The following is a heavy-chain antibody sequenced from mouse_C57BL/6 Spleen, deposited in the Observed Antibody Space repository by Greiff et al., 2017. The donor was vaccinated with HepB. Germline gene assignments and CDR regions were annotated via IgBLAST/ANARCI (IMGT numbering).Heavy chain of an antibody. Sequence: QVQLQQPGAELVKPGASVKMSCKASGYTFTSYWITWVKQRPGQGLEWIGDIYPGSGSTNYNEKFKSKATLTVDTSSSTAYMQLSSLTSEDSAVYYCARGGSGTTVVDYWGQGTTLTVSS. V-gene: IGHV1-55*01. CDR3: ARGGSGTTVVDY. D-gene: IGHD1-1*01. CDR2: IYPGSGST. CDR1: GYTFTSYW. J-gene: IGHJ2*01.